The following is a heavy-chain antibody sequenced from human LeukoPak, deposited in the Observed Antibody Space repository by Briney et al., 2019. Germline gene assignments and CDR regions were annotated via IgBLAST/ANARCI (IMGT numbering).Heavy chain of an antibody. Sequence: AGGSLTLSCAPSGFTFSIYGMHWARHAPGRALEWVAVIWYDGSKKYYAASVKGRFSSSRDDSKNTLYLQMNSLRAEDTAVYYCAKAGIAARGRAEDFDYWGQGTLVTVSS. V-gene: IGHV3-33*06. D-gene: IGHD6-6*01. CDR2: IWYDGSKK. CDR3: AKAGIAARGRAEDFDY. CDR1: GFTFSIYG. J-gene: IGHJ4*02.